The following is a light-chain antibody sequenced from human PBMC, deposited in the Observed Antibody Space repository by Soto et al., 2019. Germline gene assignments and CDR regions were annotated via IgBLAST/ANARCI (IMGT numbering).Light chain of an antibody. CDR2: VAS. J-gene: IGKJ5*01. CDR3: QQYGSSLIT. Sequence: EIVMTQSPATLSVSPGEIATLSCRASHMVSSNLAWYQQNPGQAPRLLIYVASTRSTGIPARVSGCGSGTDFTLIISRLEPEDFAVDYCQQYGSSLITFGQGTRL. CDR1: HMVSSN. V-gene: IGKV3-15*01.